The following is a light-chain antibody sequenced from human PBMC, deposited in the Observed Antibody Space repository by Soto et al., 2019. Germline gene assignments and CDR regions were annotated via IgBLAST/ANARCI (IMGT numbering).Light chain of an antibody. Sequence: EIVLTQSPATLSLSPGERATLSRRASQSVSSYLAWYQQKPGQAPRLLIYDASNRATGIPARFSGSGSGTDFTLTISNLEPEDFAVYYCQQHSHWPPWTFGQGTKVDIK. CDR1: QSVSSY. CDR2: DAS. J-gene: IGKJ1*01. V-gene: IGKV3-11*01. CDR3: QQHSHWPPWT.